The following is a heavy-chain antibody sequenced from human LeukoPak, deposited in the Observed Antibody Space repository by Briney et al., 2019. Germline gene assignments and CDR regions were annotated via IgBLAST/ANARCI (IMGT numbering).Heavy chain of an antibody. Sequence: GGSLRLSCAASGFTFSSYWMSWIRQAPGKGLEWVSYISSSGSTIYYADSVKGRFAISRGNAKNSLYLQMNSLRAEDTAVYYCASAVGGYCSGGSCYSDASDIWGQGTMVTVSS. V-gene: IGHV3-11*04. J-gene: IGHJ3*02. CDR1: GFTFSSYW. CDR3: ASAVGGYCSGGSCYSDASDI. CDR2: ISSSGSTI. D-gene: IGHD2-15*01.